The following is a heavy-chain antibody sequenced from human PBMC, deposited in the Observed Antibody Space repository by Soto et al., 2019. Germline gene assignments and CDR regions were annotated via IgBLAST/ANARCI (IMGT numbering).Heavy chain of an antibody. CDR1: GGTFSSYA. CDR3: AREDRDGYNYQPVGAFDI. CDR2: IIPIFGTA. D-gene: IGHD5-12*01. V-gene: IGHV1-69*13. J-gene: IGHJ3*02. Sequence: ASVKVSCKASGGTFSSYAISWVRQAPGQGLEWMGGIIPIFGTANYAQKFQGRVTITADESTSTAYMELSSLRSEDTAVYYCAREDRDGYNYQPVGAFDIWGQGTMVTVS.